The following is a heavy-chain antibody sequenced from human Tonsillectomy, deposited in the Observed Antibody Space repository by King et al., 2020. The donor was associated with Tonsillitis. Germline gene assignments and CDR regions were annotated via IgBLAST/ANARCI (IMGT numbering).Heavy chain of an antibody. D-gene: IGHD2-15*01. V-gene: IGHV3-23*04. CDR3: ARLNGYCSGGTCYGAFDI. Sequence: VQLVESGGGLVQPGGSLRLSCAASGSTFIFYAMSWVRQAPGKGLEWVSVISGSGGTRYFAASVLGRVTISRGNSKNTLYLQMNSLRGEDTAVYYCARLNGYCSGGTCYGAFDIWGQGTMVTVSS. J-gene: IGHJ3*02. CDR1: GSTFIFYA. CDR2: ISGSGGTR.